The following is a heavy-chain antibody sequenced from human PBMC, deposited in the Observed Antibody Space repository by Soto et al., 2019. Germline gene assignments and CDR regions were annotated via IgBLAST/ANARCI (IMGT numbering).Heavy chain of an antibody. Sequence: QVQLQESGPGLVKPSETLSLTCTVSGGSISSYYWSWIRQPPGKGLEWIGYIYYSGSTNYNPSLKIRVTISVDTSKNQFSLTLSSVTAADTAVYYCARTPSSGWHKFDYWGQGTLVTVSS. J-gene: IGHJ4*02. CDR1: GGSISSYY. D-gene: IGHD6-19*01. CDR3: ARTPSSGWHKFDY. V-gene: IGHV4-59*08. CDR2: IYYSGST.